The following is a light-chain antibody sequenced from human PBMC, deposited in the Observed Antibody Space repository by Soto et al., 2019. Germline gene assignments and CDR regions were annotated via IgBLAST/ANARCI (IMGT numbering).Light chain of an antibody. CDR2: ASS. J-gene: IGKJ4*01. CDR3: QKYYFTPHT. Sequence: DSQLTQSPSSLSASVGDRITITCRPSHDSGHYLAWYQHQPGKAPKLLIYASSTLQSEVPNRVSGSGSGTDFKVTISSLLPKDAKTYYCQKYYFTPHTFGGATKVDIK. V-gene: IGKV1-27*01. CDR1: HDSGHY.